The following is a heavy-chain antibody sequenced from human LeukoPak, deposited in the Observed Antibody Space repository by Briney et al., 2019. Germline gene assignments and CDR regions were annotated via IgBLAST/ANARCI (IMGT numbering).Heavy chain of an antibody. CDR1: GGSFSGYY. CDR2: INHSGST. V-gene: IGHV4-34*01. CDR3: ARDLGSSGWYIERGAFDI. D-gene: IGHD6-19*01. J-gene: IGHJ3*02. Sequence: SETLSLTCAVYGGSFSGYYWSRVRQPPGKGLEWIGEINHSGSTNYNPSLKSRVTISVDTSKNQFSLKLSSVTAADTAVYYCARDLGSSGWYIERGAFDIWGQGTMVTVSS.